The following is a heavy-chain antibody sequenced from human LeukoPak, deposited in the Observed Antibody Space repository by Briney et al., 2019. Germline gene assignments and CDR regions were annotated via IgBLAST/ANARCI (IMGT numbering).Heavy chain of an antibody. CDR1: GYTFTGYY. Sequence: ASEKVSCKASGYTFTGYYMHWVRQAPGQGLEWMGWINPNSGGTNYAQKFQGRVTMTRDTSISTAYMELSRLRSDDTAVYYCAREVIGGYSYGSDYWGQGTLVTVSS. CDR2: INPNSGGT. D-gene: IGHD5-18*01. CDR3: AREVIGGYSYGSDY. V-gene: IGHV1-2*02. J-gene: IGHJ4*02.